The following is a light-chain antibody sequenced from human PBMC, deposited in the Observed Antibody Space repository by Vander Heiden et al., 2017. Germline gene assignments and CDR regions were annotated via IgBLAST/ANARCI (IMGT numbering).Light chain of an antibody. CDR3: SSYTSSSTWV. CDR1: NSDVGGYNY. Sequence: QSALTQPASVSGSPGQSITISCTGTNSDVGGYNYVSWYQQHPGKAPKLMIYDVSNRPSGVSNRVSGSKSGNTDSLTISGLQAEDEADDYCSSYTSSSTWVFGGGTKLTVL. V-gene: IGLV2-14*03. CDR2: DVS. J-gene: IGLJ3*02.